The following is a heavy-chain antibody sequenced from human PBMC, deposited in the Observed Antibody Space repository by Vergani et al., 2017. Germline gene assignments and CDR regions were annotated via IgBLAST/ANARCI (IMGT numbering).Heavy chain of an antibody. CDR1: GGSFTSYH. J-gene: IGHJ6*03. D-gene: IGHD4-11*01. CDR3: ARVNTETSGHLYYYYYMDV. V-gene: IGHV4-34*10. CDR2: IDHTGRP. Sequence: QLQLHKSGPGLVKPSETLSLTCVVNGGSFTSYHWTWIRQSPGEGLEWVGDIDHTGRPDYNPSLKSRLTRSVDKSRNQCSMTVNSVTATDTAIYFCARVNTETSGHLYYYYYMDVWGQGTAVTVS.